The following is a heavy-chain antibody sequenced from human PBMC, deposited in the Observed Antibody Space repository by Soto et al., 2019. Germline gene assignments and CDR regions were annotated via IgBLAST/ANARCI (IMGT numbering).Heavy chain of an antibody. D-gene: IGHD4-17*01. J-gene: IGHJ6*02. Sequence: ASVKVSCKASGYTFTSYDINWVRQATGQGLEWMGWMNPNRGNTGYAQKFQGRVTMTRNTSISTAYMELSSLRCEDTSVYYCARGGAYGDNYYYYYGMDVWGQGTTVTVSS. CDR2: MNPNRGNT. CDR3: ARGGAYGDNYYYYYGMDV. CDR1: GYTFTSYD. V-gene: IGHV1-8*01.